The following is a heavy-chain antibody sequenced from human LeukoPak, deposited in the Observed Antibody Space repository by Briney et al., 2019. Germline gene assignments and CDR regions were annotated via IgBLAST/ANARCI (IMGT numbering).Heavy chain of an antibody. D-gene: IGHD5-12*01. CDR2: IIPILGIA. Sequence: SVKVSCKASGGTFSSYAISWVRQAPGQGLEWMGRIIPILGIANYAQKLQGRVTITADKSTSTAYMELSSLRSEDTAVYYCARDWDHSGYDKEDFWGQGTLVTVSS. CDR3: ARDWDHSGYDKEDF. CDR1: GGTFSSYA. J-gene: IGHJ4*02. V-gene: IGHV1-69*04.